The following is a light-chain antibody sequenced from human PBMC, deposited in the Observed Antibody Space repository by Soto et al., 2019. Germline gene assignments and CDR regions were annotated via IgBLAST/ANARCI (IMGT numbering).Light chain of an antibody. CDR1: QSISSR. V-gene: IGKV1-5*03. J-gene: IGKJ1*01. Sequence: DIQMTQSPSTLSASVGDRVTITCRASQSISSRLAWYQQKPGKAPKLLIYEASNLKSGVPSRFSGRGSGTEFTLTISSLQPDDFATFYCQHYNSYTWTFGQGTKVDIK. CDR2: EAS. CDR3: QHYNSYTWT.